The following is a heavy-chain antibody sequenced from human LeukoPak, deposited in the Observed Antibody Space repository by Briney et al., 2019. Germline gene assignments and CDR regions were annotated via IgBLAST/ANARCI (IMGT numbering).Heavy chain of an antibody. CDR2: INPNSGGT. CDR3: AREGGDDYGDYSLDY. J-gene: IGHJ4*02. CDR1: GYTFTGYY. V-gene: IGHV1-2*02. D-gene: IGHD4-17*01. Sequence: ASVTVSCKASGYTFTGYYMHWVRQAPGQGLEWMGWINPNSGGTNYAQKFQGRVTMTRDTSISTAYMELSRLRSDDTAVYYCAREGGDDYGDYSLDYWGQGTLVTVSS.